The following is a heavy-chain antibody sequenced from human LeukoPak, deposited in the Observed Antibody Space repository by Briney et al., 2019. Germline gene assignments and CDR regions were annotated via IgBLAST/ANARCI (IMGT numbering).Heavy chain of an antibody. V-gene: IGHV4-59*01. CDR1: GGSISSYY. Sequence: SETLSLTCTVSGGSISSYYWSWIRQPPGKGLEWIGYIYYSGTTNYNPSLKSRVTISVDTSKNQFSLKLSSVTAADTAVYYCARRVSGGWYVDWGQGTLVTVSS. D-gene: IGHD6-19*01. CDR3: ARRVSGGWYVD. CDR2: IYYSGTT. J-gene: IGHJ4*02.